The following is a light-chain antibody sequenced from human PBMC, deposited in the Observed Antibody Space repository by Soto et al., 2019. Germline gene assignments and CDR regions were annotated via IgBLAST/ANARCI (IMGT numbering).Light chain of an antibody. Sequence: DVQMTQSPSTLSASVGYRVTITCRASQSISDWLAWFQQKPGEAPRLLIYDASSLHSGVPSRFSGSGSGTEFTLSINSLQPGDFATYFCQQYSNYSATFGQGTKVDIK. V-gene: IGKV1-5*01. J-gene: IGKJ1*01. CDR3: QQYSNYSAT. CDR2: DAS. CDR1: QSISDW.